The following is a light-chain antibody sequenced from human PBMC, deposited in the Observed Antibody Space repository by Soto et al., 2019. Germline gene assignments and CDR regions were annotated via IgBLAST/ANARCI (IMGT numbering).Light chain of an antibody. V-gene: IGKV3-11*01. CDR1: QSVSSY. CDR2: DVS. J-gene: IGKJ1*01. CDR3: QQRSNWPVT. Sequence: EIVLTQSPATLSLSPGERATLSCRASQSVSSYLAWYQQKPGQAPRLLIYDVSNRTTGIPARFSGSGSGTDFILTISSLEPEDFAVYYCQQRSNWPVTFGQGTKVDI.